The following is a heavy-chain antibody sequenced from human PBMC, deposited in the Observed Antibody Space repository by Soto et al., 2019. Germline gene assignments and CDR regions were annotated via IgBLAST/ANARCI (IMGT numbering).Heavy chain of an antibody. CDR2: IYPGDSDT. Sequence: GESLKISCKGSGYSFTSSWIGWVRQMPGKGLEWMGIIYPGDSDTRYSPSFQGQVTISADKSISTAYLQWSSLKASDTAMYYCARHPSYCSSTSCYTTYYYYGMDVWGQGTTVTV. V-gene: IGHV5-51*01. D-gene: IGHD2-2*02. J-gene: IGHJ6*02. CDR3: ARHPSYCSSTSCYTTYYYYGMDV. CDR1: GYSFTSSW.